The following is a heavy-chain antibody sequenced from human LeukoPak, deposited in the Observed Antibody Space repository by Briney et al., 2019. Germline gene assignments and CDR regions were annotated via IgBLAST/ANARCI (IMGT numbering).Heavy chain of an antibody. CDR2: IKQDGSEN. CDR3: ARDQLLWFGTFDY. CDR1: GFTFSNYW. V-gene: IGHV3-7*01. J-gene: IGHJ4*02. Sequence: GGSLRLSCAASGFTFSNYWMSWVRQAPGKGLEWVAQIKQDGSENYYVDSVKGRFTISRDNAKNSLYLQMNSLRAEDTAVYYCARDQLLWFGTFDYWGQGTLVTVSS. D-gene: IGHD3-10*01.